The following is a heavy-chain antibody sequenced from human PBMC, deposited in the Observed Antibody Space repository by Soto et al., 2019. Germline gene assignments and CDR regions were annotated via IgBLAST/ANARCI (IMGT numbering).Heavy chain of an antibody. J-gene: IGHJ5*02. CDR2: IYWDDVQ. Sequence: QITLKESGPTLVKPTQTLTLTCTFSGFSLSTSGVGVGWIRQPPGKALEWLALIYWDDVQRYSPSLRSRLSITKDTSKNQLVLTMTNMDPVATATYYCAHRRIVGTSNWFDPWGQGTLVTVSS. V-gene: IGHV2-5*02. D-gene: IGHD2-21*01. CDR1: GFSLSTSGVG. CDR3: AHRRIVGTSNWFDP.